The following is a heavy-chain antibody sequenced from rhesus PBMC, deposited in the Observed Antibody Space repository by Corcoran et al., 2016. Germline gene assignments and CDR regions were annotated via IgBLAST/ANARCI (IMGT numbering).Heavy chain of an antibody. J-gene: IGHJ3*01. CDR2: IGGSSGST. D-gene: IGHD4-23*01. CDR3: ARDDINYRAFDF. Sequence: QVQLQESGPGLVKPSETLSLTCAVSGYSISSGYGRSWIRQPPGTGLEWIGYIGGSSGSTNYNPSLKSRVTISKDTSKNQFSLRLSSVTAADTAVYYCARDDINYRAFDFWGQGLRVTVSS. V-gene: IGHV4-127*01. CDR1: GYSISSGYG.